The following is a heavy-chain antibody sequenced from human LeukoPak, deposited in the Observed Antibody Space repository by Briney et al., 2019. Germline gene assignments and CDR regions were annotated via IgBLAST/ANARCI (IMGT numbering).Heavy chain of an antibody. CDR1: GGTFSSYA. D-gene: IGHD6-19*01. Sequence: AVRVYCTASGGTFSSYAISWVRQAPGQGLEWMGGIIPIFGTANYAQKFQGRVTMTADESTSTAYMELSSLRSEDTAVYYCAREGSSGWYDYHYWGQGTLVTGS. V-gene: IGHV1-69*13. J-gene: IGHJ4*02. CDR3: AREGSSGWYDYHY. CDR2: IIPIFGTA.